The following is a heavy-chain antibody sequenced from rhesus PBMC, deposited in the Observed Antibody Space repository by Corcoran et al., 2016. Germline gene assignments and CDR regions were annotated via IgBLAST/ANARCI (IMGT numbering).Heavy chain of an antibody. J-gene: IGHJ6*01. V-gene: IGHV4S14*01. D-gene: IGHD4-4*01. CDR2: IYGSGGSN. Sequence: QVQLQESGPGLVKPSETLSLTCAVSGGSISGYYYWSWIRQPPGKGLEWIWSIYGSGGSNYLNPSRKSRVTLSVDKSKNQFSLKLSAVTAADTAVYYWARGDGSWNYGLDSWGQGVVVTVSS. CDR1: GGSISGYYY. CDR3: ARGDGSWNYGLDS.